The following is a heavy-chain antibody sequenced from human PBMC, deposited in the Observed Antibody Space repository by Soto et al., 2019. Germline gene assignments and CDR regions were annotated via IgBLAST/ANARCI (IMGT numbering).Heavy chain of an antibody. CDR2: INHSGST. CDR3: ARLGGYVSVGYYYLWDS. CDR1: DGSMNSDSSY. V-gene: IGHV4-39*01. D-gene: IGHD3-22*01. J-gene: IGHJ4*02. Sequence: QLQLQESGPGLVKPSETLSLTCRVSDGSMNSDSSYWGWIRQPPGQGLERIGVINHSGSTYHNLSLKGRVTMSVDASRNQFSLKLTSMTAADTAVYYCARLGGYVSVGYYYLWDSWGQGTLVTVSS.